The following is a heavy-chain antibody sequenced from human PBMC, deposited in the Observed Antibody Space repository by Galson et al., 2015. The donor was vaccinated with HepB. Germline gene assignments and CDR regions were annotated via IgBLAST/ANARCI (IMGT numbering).Heavy chain of an antibody. CDR3: ARRLLWFGEN. J-gene: IGHJ4*02. D-gene: IGHD3-10*01. CDR1: GGSFSGYY. CDR2: INYSGST. V-gene: IGHV4-34*01. Sequence: SETLSLTCAVYGGSFSGYYWSWIRQPPGKGLEWIGEINYSGSTNYNPSLKSRVTISGDTSKNQFSLKLSSVTAADTAVYYCARRLLWFGENWGQGTLVTVSS.